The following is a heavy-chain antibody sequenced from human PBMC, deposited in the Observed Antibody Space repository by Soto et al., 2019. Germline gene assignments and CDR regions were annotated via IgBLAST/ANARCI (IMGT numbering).Heavy chain of an antibody. CDR1: GGSISSYY. V-gene: IGHV4-59*01. CDR3: ARVWGGAFDI. J-gene: IGHJ3*02. D-gene: IGHD3-10*01. Sequence: SETLSLTCTVSGGSISSYYWSWIRQPPGKGLEWIGYFYYSWSTNYNPSLKSRFTISVDTSKNQFSLKLSSVTAADTAVYYCARVWGGAFDIWGQGTMVTVSS. CDR2: FYYSWST.